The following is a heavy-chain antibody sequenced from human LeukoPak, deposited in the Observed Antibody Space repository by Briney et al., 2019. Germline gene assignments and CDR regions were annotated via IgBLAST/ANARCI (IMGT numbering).Heavy chain of an antibody. CDR1: GGTFSSYA. CDR2: IIPILGIA. J-gene: IGHJ4*02. Sequence: SVKLSCKASGGTFSSYAISWVRQAPGQGLEWMGRIIPILGIANYAQKFQGRVTITADKSTSTAYMELSSLRSEDTAVYYCARYYDFWSGLDYWGQGTLVTVSS. D-gene: IGHD3-3*01. V-gene: IGHV1-69*04. CDR3: ARYYDFWSGLDY.